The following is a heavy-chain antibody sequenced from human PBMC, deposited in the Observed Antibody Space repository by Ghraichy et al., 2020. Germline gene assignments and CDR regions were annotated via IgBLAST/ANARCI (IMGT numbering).Heavy chain of an antibody. CDR2: INSDGSSI. J-gene: IGHJ4*02. D-gene: IGHD4-17*01. Sequence: GASLRLSCAASGFTFSSYWMHWVRQAPGKGLVWVSRINSDGSSISYADSVKGRFTISRDNAKNTLYLQMNSLRAEDTAVYYCARRWYGDYGEGFDYWGQGTLVTVSS. V-gene: IGHV3-74*01. CDR3: ARRWYGDYGEGFDY. CDR1: GFTFSSYW.